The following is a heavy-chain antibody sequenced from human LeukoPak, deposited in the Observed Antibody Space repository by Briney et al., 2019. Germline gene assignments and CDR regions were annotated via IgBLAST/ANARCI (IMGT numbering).Heavy chain of an antibody. CDR2: IYYSGST. CDR3: ARCRGYDWHFDY. J-gene: IGHJ4*02. V-gene: IGHV4-59*08. Sequence: LETLSLTCTVSGGSISSYYWSWIRQPPGKGLEWIGYIYYSGSTNYNPSLKSRVTISVDTSKNQFSLKLSSVTAADTAVYYCARCRGYDWHFDYWGQGTLVTVSS. D-gene: IGHD5-12*01. CDR1: GGSISSYY.